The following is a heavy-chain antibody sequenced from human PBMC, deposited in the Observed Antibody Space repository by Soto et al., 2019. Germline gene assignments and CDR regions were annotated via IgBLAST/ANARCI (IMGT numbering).Heavy chain of an antibody. CDR2: IYYSGST. V-gene: IGHV4-39*01. CDR1: GGSISSSSYY. Sequence: QLQLQESGPGLVKPSETLSLTCTVSGGSISSSSYYWGWIRQPPGKGLEWIGSIYYSGSTYYNPSLKIRVTIYVDTSTNQFSLKLSSVTAADTAVYYCARHTPAISISDHWGQGTLVTVSS. D-gene: IGHD2-15*01. J-gene: IGHJ4*02. CDR3: ARHTPAISISDH.